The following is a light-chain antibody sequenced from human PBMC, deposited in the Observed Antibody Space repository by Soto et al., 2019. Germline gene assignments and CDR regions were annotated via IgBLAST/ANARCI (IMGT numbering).Light chain of an antibody. CDR1: QSISVY. CDR2: DAS. J-gene: IGKJ4*01. Sequence: ENVLTHSPVTLSLSPGERATLSCSASQSISVYLAWYQQKSGQAPRLLIYDASNRATGTPARFSGSGSGTDFTLTISRLEPEDSAVYYCQQRYVWLTFGGGTKVDIK. CDR3: QQRYVWLT. V-gene: IGKV3-11*01.